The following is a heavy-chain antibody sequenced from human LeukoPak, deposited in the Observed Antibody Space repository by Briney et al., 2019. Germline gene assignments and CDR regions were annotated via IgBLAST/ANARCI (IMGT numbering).Heavy chain of an antibody. CDR1: GGSFSSYY. D-gene: IGHD4-17*01. V-gene: IGHV4-34*01. J-gene: IGHJ4*02. Sequence: SETLSLTCAVNGGSFSSYYWSWIRQPPGKGLEWIGEINHGGRTNYNPSLESRITMSLDTSKNQFSLRLSSVTAADTAVYYCARHGQESPYDYFDSWGQGTLVTVSS. CDR2: INHGGRT. CDR3: ARHGQESPYDYFDS.